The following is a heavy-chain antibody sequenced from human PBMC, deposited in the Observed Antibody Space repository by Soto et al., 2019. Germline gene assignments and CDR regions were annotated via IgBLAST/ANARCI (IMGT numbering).Heavy chain of an antibody. Sequence: NPSETLSLTCAVSGYSISSGYYWGWIRQPPGKGLEWIGSIYHSGSTYYNPSLKSRVTIPVDTSKNQFSLKLSSVTAADTAVYYCARVAGSCYFDYWGQGTLVTVSS. CDR3: ARVAGSCYFDY. CDR1: GYSISSGYY. J-gene: IGHJ4*02. V-gene: IGHV4-38-2*01. CDR2: IYHSGST. D-gene: IGHD2-15*01.